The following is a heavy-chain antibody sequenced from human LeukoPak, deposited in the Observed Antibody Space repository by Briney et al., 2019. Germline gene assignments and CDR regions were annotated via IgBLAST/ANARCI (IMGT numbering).Heavy chain of an antibody. CDR1: GGSITSGSFY. J-gene: IGHJ4*02. D-gene: IGHD6-19*01. V-gene: IGHV4-61*02. CDR2: VSNNGNT. CDR3: SKSVVAGPFAY. Sequence: SETLSLTCSVSGGSITSGSFYWGWIRQPAGKRLEWIGRVSNNGNTNYNPSLKSRVTISVDTSKNQFFLTLTSVTAADTALYYCSKSVVAGPFAYWGQGSLVTASS.